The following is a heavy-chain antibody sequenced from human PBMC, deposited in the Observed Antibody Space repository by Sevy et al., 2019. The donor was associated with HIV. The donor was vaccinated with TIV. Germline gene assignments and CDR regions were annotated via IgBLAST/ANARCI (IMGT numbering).Heavy chain of an antibody. V-gene: IGHV3-15*07. Sequence: GGSLRLSCAASGFTFSNAWMNWVRQAPGKGLEWVGRIKSKTDGGTTDYAAPVKGRFTISRDDSKNTLYLQMNSLKTEDTAVYYCSKDGGGYNYGYSCDYWGQGTLVTVSS. CDR2: IKSKTDGGTT. CDR3: SKDGGGYNYGYSCDY. J-gene: IGHJ4*02. D-gene: IGHD5-18*01. CDR1: GFTFSNAW.